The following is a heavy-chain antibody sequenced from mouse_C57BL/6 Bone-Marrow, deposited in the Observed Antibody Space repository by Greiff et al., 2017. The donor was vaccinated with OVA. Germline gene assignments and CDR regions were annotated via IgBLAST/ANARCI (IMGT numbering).Heavy chain of an antibody. D-gene: IGHD2-4*01. V-gene: IGHV1-7*01. CDR2: INPSSGYT. CDR3: ARRDDYVYAMDY. CDR1: GYTFTSYW. J-gene: IGHJ4*01. Sequence: VQVVESGAELAKPGASVKLSCKASGYTFTSYWMHWVKQRPGQGLEWIGYINPSSGYTKSNQKFKDKATLTADKSSSTAYMQLSSLTYEDSAVYYCARRDDYVYAMDYWGQGTSVTVSS.